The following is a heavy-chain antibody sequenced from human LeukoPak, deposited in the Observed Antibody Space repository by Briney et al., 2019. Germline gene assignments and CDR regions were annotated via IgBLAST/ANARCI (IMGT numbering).Heavy chain of an antibody. Sequence: GGSLRLSCAASGFTFSSYSMNWVRQAPGKGLEWVSSISSSSSYIYYADSVKGRFTISRDNAKNSLYLQMNSLRAEDTAVYYCXXXXXXXPYYYYGMDVWGQGTTVTVSS. CDR2: ISSSSSYI. V-gene: IGHV3-21*01. J-gene: IGHJ6*02. CDR1: GFTFSSYS. CDR3: XXXXXXXPYYYYGMDV.